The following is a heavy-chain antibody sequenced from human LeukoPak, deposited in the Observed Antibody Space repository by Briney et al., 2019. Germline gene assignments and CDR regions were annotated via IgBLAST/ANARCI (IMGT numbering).Heavy chain of an antibody. CDR1: GYSFSTYW. V-gene: IGHV5-10-1*01. CDR2: IDPSDSYT. CDR3: VRRVRGVVHLDAFDI. J-gene: IGHJ3*02. D-gene: IGHD3-10*01. Sequence: RGESLKISCKGSGYSFSTYWINWVRLMPGKGLEWMGRIDPSDSYTKYSPSSQGHVTISVDKSISTAYLQWTSLKASDTAMYYCVRRVRGVVHLDAFDIWGQGTMVTVSS.